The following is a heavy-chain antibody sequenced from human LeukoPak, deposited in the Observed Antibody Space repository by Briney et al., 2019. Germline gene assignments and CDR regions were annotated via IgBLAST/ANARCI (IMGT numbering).Heavy chain of an antibody. CDR2: ISAYNGNT. CDR3: ATWIYYDSSGWVSNY. Sequence: ASVKVSCKASGGTFSSYAISWVRQAPGQGLEWMGWISAYNGNTNYAQKLQGRVTMTTDTSTGTAYMELRSLRSDDTAVYYCATWIYYDSSGWVSNYWGQGTLVTVSS. J-gene: IGHJ4*02. CDR1: GGTFSSYA. V-gene: IGHV1-18*01. D-gene: IGHD3-22*01.